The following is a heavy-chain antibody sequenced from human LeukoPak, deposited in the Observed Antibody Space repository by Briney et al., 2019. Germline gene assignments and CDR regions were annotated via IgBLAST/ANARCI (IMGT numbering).Heavy chain of an antibody. V-gene: IGHV3-53*01. Sequence: PGGSLRLSCAASGFTVSSNYMSWVRQAPGKGLEWVSVIYSGGSTYYADSVKGRFTISRDNSKNTLYLQMNSLRAEDTAVYYCAKTIGYCSGGSCSPHNYYYYYGMDVWGQGTTVTVSS. CDR2: IYSGGST. J-gene: IGHJ6*02. CDR3: AKTIGYCSGGSCSPHNYYYYYGMDV. CDR1: GFTVSSNY. D-gene: IGHD2-15*01.